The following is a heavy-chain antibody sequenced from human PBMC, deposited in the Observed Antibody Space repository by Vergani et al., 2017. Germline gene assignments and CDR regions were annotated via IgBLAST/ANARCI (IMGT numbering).Heavy chain of an antibody. V-gene: IGHV4-34*01. Sequence: QVQLQQWGAGLLKPSETLSLTCAVYGGSFSGYYWSWIRQPPGKGLEWIGEINHSGSTNYNPSLKSRVTISVDTSKNQFSLKLSSVTAAYTAVYYCAMSEGYSYVGYWGQGTLVTVYS. CDR1: GGSFSGYY. CDR2: INHSGST. D-gene: IGHD5-18*01. CDR3: AMSEGYSYVGY. J-gene: IGHJ4*02.